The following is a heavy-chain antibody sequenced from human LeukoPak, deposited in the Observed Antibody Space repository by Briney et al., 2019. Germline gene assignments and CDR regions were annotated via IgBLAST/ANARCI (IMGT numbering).Heavy chain of an antibody. D-gene: IGHD3-10*01. J-gene: IGHJ5*02. Sequence: EASMKVSCKASGYTFTGYYMHWVRQAPGQGLEWMGWINPNSGGTNYAQKFQGRVTMTRDTSISTAYMELSRLRPDDTAVYYCARDIPRRRSGMPWFDPWGQGTLVTVSS. CDR3: ARDIPRRRSGMPWFDP. V-gene: IGHV1-2*02. CDR2: INPNSGGT. CDR1: GYTFTGYY.